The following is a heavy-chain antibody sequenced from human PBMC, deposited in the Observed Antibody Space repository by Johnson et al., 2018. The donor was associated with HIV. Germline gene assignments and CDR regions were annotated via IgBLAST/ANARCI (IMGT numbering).Heavy chain of an antibody. D-gene: IGHD1-26*01. Sequence: VQLVESGGGLIQPGGSLRLSCAASGFTVSSNYMSWVRQAPGKGLEWVSVIYSGGSTYYADSVKGRFTISRDNSKNTLYLQMISLRAEDMAVYYCVKVGLVGVKEGVGGFDIWGPGTMVTVSS. J-gene: IGHJ3*02. CDR2: IYSGGST. V-gene: IGHV3-53*01. CDR1: GFTVSSNY. CDR3: VKVGLVGVKEGVGGFDI.